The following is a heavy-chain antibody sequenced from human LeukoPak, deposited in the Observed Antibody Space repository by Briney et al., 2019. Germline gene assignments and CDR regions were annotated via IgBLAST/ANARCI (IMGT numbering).Heavy chain of an antibody. CDR2: IRYGGSNK. CDR3: AREGMDSSSWPNWFDP. CDR1: GFTFSSYG. J-gene: IGHJ5*02. D-gene: IGHD6-13*01. V-gene: IGHV3-30*02. Sequence: GGSLRLSCAASGFTFSSYGMHWVRQAPGKGLEWVAFIRYGGSNKYYADSVKGRFTISRDNAKNSLYLQMNSLRAEDTAVYYCAREGMDSSSWPNWFDPWGQGTLVTVSS.